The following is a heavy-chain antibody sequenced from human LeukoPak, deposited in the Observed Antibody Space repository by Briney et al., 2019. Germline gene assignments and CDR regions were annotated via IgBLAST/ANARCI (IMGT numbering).Heavy chain of an antibody. CDR1: GGTFSSYA. V-gene: IGHV1-69*13. Sequence: RASVKVSCKASGGTFSSYAISWVRQAPGQGLEWMGGIIPIFGTANYAQKFQGRVTITADESTSTAYMELSSLRSEDTAVYYCARDLPRRYQPLELRGYFDYWGQGTLVTVSS. J-gene: IGHJ4*02. D-gene: IGHD2-2*01. CDR3: ARDLPRRYQPLELRGYFDY. CDR2: IIPIFGTA.